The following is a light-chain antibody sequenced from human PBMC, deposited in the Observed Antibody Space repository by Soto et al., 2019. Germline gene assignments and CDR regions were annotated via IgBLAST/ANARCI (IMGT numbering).Light chain of an antibody. CDR2: GSS. CDR1: QSVSSKW. Sequence: ATLSCRGGQSVSSKWLAWYQQKPGKAPRLLIYGSSSRHTGIPDRFSGSGSGTDFTLTITSLERDDFATYSCQQHSSYSWTFGQGTKVDIK. V-gene: IGKV3-20*01. CDR3: QQHSSYSWT. J-gene: IGKJ1*01.